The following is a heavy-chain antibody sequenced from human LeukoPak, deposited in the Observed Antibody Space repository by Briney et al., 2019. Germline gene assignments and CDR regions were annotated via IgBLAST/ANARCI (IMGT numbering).Heavy chain of an antibody. CDR3: ARISSDSISYYDH. CDR2: INSGGSTI. V-gene: IGHV3-74*01. CDR1: GITFSTYW. J-gene: IGHJ4*02. D-gene: IGHD3-22*01. Sequence: GGSLRLSCAGSGITFSTYWMHWVRQAPGRGLVWVSRINSGGSTISYADSVKGRFTISRDNAKNTLFLQMNSLRAEDTAVYYCARISSDSISYYDHWGQGTLVTVSS.